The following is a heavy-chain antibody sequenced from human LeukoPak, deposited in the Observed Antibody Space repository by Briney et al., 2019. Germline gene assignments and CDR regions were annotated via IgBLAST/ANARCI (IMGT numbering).Heavy chain of an antibody. D-gene: IGHD2-15*01. CDR3: ARTGIPATRYFDY. CDR1: GFTFSSYE. V-gene: IGHV3-23*01. CDR2: ISGSLGNT. J-gene: IGHJ4*02. Sequence: GGSLRLSCAASGFTFSSYEMNWVRQAPGKGLEWVSGISGSLGNTYYADSVKGRFTVSRDNSKNTLYLQMSSLRAEDTGVYYCARTGIPATRYFDYWGQGTLVTVSS.